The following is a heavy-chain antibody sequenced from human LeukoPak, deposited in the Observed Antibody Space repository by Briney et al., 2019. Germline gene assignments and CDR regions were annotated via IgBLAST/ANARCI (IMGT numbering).Heavy chain of an antibody. CDR3: AKEYYDILTGYYTY. D-gene: IGHD3-9*01. V-gene: IGHV3-23*01. J-gene: IGHJ4*02. CDR1: GFAFSSYA. CDR2: IGGSGGST. Sequence: GGSLRLSCAASGFAFSSYAMSWVRQAPGKGLEWVSAIGGSGGSTYYADSVKGRFTISRDNSKNTLYLQMNSLRAEDTAVYYCAKEYYDILTGYYTYWGQGTLVTVSS.